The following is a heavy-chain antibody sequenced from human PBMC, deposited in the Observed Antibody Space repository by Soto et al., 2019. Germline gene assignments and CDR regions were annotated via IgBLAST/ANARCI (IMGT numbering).Heavy chain of an antibody. CDR2: ISAYNGNT. V-gene: IGHV1-18*04. CDR1: GYTFTSYG. J-gene: IGHJ3*02. CDR3: ARELSDSYGTHDAFDI. D-gene: IGHD5-18*01. Sequence: ASVKVSCKASGYTFTSYGISWVRQAPGQGLEWMGWISAYNGNTNYAQKLQGRVTMTTDTSTSTAYMELRSLRSDDTAGYYCARELSDSYGTHDAFDIWRQATMVTVSS.